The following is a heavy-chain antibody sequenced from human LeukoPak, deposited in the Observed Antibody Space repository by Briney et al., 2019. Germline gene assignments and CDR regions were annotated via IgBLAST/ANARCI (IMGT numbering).Heavy chain of an antibody. J-gene: IGHJ4*02. CDR3: ARRTVVEGYFDY. D-gene: IGHD4-23*01. V-gene: IGHV4-59*08. CDR2: IYYSGSA. Sequence: SETLSLTCTVSGGSISSYYWSWIRQPPGKGLEWIGYIYYSGSANYNPSLKSRVTISVDTSKNQFSLKLSSVTAADTAVYYCARRTVVEGYFDYWGQGTLVTVSS. CDR1: GGSISSYY.